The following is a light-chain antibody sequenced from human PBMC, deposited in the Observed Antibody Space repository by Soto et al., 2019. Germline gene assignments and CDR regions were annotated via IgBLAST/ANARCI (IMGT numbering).Light chain of an antibody. CDR2: EGS. Sequence: QSVLTQPASVSGSPGQSITISCTGTSSDVGSYNLVSWYQQYPGKAPKLMIYEGSKRPSGVSNRFSGSKSGNTASLTISGLQAEDEADYYCCSYAGSYVFGAGTKVNVL. V-gene: IGLV2-23*01. J-gene: IGLJ1*01. CDR1: SSDVGSYNL. CDR3: CSYAGSYV.